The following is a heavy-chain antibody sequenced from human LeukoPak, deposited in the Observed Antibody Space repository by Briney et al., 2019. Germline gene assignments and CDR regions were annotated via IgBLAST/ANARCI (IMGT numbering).Heavy chain of an antibody. J-gene: IGHJ4*02. CDR3: ARGSYIEY. CDR2: ISGSSGII. V-gene: IGHV3-48*01. CDR1: GFTFNTYT. D-gene: IGHD2-15*01. Sequence: GGSLRLSCAASGFTFNTYTMNWVRQAPGKGLEWVSYISGSSGIIDYADSVRGRFTISRDNSKNTLHLQMNSLKTEDTAVYYCARGSYIEYWGQGTLVTVSS.